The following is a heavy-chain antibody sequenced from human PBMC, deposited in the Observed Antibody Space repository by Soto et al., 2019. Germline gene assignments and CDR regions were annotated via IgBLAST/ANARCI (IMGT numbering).Heavy chain of an antibody. V-gene: IGHV1-8*01. CDR3: ARDRGILKQSNFDY. J-gene: IGHJ4*02. D-gene: IGHD2-2*01. CDR1: GYTFTSYD. CDR2: MNPNSGNT. Sequence: QVQLVQSGAEVKKPGASVKVSCKASGYTFTSYDINWVRQATGQGLEWMGWMNPNSGNTGYAQKFQGRVTXXRXTXKSTAYMELSSLRSEDTAVYYCARDRGILKQSNFDYWGQGTLVTVSS.